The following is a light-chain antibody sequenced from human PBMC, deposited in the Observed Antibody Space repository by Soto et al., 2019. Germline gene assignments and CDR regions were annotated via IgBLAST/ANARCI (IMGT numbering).Light chain of an antibody. CDR2: DAS. V-gene: IGKV3-11*01. J-gene: IGKJ5*01. Sequence: TTLSLPPGESTTLSFQASQSVSSYLAWYQQKPGQAPRLLIYDASNRATGIPVRFSGSGSGTDFTLTISSLEPEDFAVYYCQQRSNWPSITFGQGTRLEI. CDR1: QSVSSY. CDR3: QQRSNWPSIT.